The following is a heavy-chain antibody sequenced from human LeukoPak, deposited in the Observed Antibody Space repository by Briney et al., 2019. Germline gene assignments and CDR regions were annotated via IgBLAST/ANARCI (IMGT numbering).Heavy chain of an antibody. CDR1: GYTFTGNF. D-gene: IGHD6-19*01. Sequence: ASVKVSCKASGYTFTGNFMHWVRQAPGQGLEWMGLINPDSGGANYAQNFQGRVTMTRDTSISTVYMELSRLRSDDTAVYYCARSTGYSSGWYGYWGQGTLVTVSS. CDR2: INPDSGGA. J-gene: IGHJ4*02. CDR3: ARSTGYSSGWYGY. V-gene: IGHV1-2*06.